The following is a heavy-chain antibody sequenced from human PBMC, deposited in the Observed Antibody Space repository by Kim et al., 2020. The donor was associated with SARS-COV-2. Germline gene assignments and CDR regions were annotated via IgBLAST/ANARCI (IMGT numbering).Heavy chain of an antibody. D-gene: IGHD3-22*01. CDR1: GYTFTSYG. Sequence: ASVKVSCKASGYTFTSYGISWVRQAPGQGLEWMGWISAYNGNTNYAQKLQGRVTMTTDTSTSTAYMELRSLRSDDTAVYYCARTKDYYDSSGYLSTWGQGTLVTVSS. CDR3: ARTKDYYDSSGYLST. V-gene: IGHV1-18*04. CDR2: ISAYNGNT. J-gene: IGHJ5*02.